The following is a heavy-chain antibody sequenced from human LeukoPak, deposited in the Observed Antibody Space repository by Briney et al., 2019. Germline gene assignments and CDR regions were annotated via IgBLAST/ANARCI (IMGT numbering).Heavy chain of an antibody. CDR2: IHPEGNEK. Sequence: GGSLRLSCLVSGFTFSKFWMSWVRQAPGRGLEWVANIHPEGNEKYHVESVKGRFTISRDNAKNLLFLQMNGLRVEDTAVYYWARGDDFSGDHWGQGTLVTVSS. V-gene: IGHV3-7*04. CDR1: GFTFSKFW. CDR3: ARGDDFSGDH. D-gene: IGHD3-10*01. J-gene: IGHJ1*01.